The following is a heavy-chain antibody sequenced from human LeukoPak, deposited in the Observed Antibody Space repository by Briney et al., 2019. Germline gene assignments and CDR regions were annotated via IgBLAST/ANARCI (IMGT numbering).Heavy chain of an antibody. CDR1: GFTFSSYG. Sequence: GGSLRLSCAASGFTFSSYGMHWVHQAPGKGLEWVAFIRYDGSNKYYADSVKGRFTISRDNSKNTLYLQMNSLRAEDTAVYYCAKGLLTTYYYDSSGYTRFNDAFDIWGQGTMVTVSS. CDR2: IRYDGSNK. D-gene: IGHD3-22*01. CDR3: AKGLLTTYYYDSSGYTRFNDAFDI. J-gene: IGHJ3*02. V-gene: IGHV3-30*02.